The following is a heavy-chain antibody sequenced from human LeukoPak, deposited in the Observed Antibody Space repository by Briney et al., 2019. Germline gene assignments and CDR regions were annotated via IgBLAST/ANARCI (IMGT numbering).Heavy chain of an antibody. V-gene: IGHV4-4*07. CDR1: GGSISSYY. J-gene: IGHJ4*02. CDR2: IYTSGST. D-gene: IGHD3-10*01. CDR3: ARESYYYGSVSFDY. Sequence: PSETLSLTCTVSGGSISSYYWSWIRQPAGKGLEWIGRIYTSGSTNHNPSPKSRVTMSVDTSKNQFSLKLSSVTAADTAVYYCARESYYYGSVSFDYWGQGTLVTVSS.